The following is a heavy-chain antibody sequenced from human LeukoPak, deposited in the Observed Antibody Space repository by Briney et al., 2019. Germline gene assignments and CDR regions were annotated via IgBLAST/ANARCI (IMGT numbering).Heavy chain of an antibody. V-gene: IGHV4-39*01. J-gene: IGHJ4*02. Sequence: TSETLSLTCSVSGGSSSSSSYYWGWIRQPPGQGLEWIGSIHDSGSTDYNPSLKSRVTISVDTSKNQFSLKLSSVTAADTAVYYCAILYDGNSNNYYCDYWGQGTLVTVSS. D-gene: IGHD4-23*01. CDR2: IHDSGST. CDR3: AILYDGNSNNYYCDY. CDR1: GGSSSSSSYY.